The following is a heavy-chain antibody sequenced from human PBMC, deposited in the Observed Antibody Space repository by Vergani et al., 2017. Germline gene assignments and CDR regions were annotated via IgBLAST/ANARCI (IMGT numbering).Heavy chain of an antibody. V-gene: IGHV4-34*01. Sequence: QVQLQQWGAGLLKPSETLSLTCAVYGGSFSGYYWSWIRQPPGKGLEWIGEINHSGSTNYNPSLKSRVTISVDKSTNQFSLKLSSVTAADTAVYYCAGRRTGTPFDPWGQGTLVTVSS. CDR1: GGSFSGYY. J-gene: IGHJ5*02. D-gene: IGHD1-1*01. CDR3: AGRRTGTPFDP. CDR2: INHSGST.